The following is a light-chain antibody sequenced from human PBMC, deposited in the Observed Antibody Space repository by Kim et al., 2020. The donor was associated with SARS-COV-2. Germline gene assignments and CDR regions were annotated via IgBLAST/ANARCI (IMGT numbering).Light chain of an antibody. J-gene: IGLJ3*02. CDR3: QSYDSSLSNSGV. CDR1: SSNIGAGYD. CDR2: SNS. V-gene: IGLV1-40*01. Sequence: VTISCTGSSSNIGAGYDVHWYQQLPGAAPKLLIYSNSNRPSGVPDRFSASKSGTSASLAITGLQAEDEADYYCQSYDSSLSNSGVFGGGTKLTVL.